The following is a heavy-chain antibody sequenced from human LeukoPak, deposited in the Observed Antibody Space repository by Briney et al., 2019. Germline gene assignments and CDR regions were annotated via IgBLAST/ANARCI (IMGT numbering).Heavy chain of an antibody. CDR3: AKDRQQLANWFDP. J-gene: IGHJ5*02. CDR1: GFTFSIYW. V-gene: IGHV3-7*01. Sequence: GGSLRLSCAASGFTFSIYWMSWVRQAPGKGLEWVASIKRNGNETYYVDSVKGRITISRDNAKNSLYLQMNSLRAEDTAVYYCAKDRQQLANWFDPWGQGTLVTVSS. CDR2: IKRNGNET. D-gene: IGHD6-13*01.